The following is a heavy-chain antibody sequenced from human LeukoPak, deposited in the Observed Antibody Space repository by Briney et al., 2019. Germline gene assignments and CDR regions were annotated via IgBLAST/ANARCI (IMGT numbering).Heavy chain of an antibody. J-gene: IGHJ4*02. Sequence: GGSLRLSCTGSGFTFGDFALGWVRQSLGEGLEWVGFIRSKAYGGTTEYAASVKGRFTISRDDSKSITYLQMSSLKSEDTGVYYCTTTRTITSIWYYFDYWGQGALVTVSS. V-gene: IGHV3-49*04. CDR3: TTTRTITSIWYYFDY. CDR2: IRSKAYGGTT. CDR1: GFTFGDFA. D-gene: IGHD6-13*01.